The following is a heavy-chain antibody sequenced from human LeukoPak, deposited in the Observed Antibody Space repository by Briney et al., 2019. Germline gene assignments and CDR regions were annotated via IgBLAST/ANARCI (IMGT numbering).Heavy chain of an antibody. Sequence: SVKVSCKASGGTFSSYAISWVRQAPGQGLEWMGRIIPILGIANYAQKFQGRVTITADKSTSTAYMELSSLRSEDTAVYFCARDRPRARYFDYWGQGTLVTVSS. D-gene: IGHD2-15*01. CDR3: ARDRPRARYFDY. CDR1: GGTFSSYA. J-gene: IGHJ4*02. CDR2: IIPILGIA. V-gene: IGHV1-69*04.